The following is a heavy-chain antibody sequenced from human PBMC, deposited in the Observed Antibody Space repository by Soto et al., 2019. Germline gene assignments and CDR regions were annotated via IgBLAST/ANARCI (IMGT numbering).Heavy chain of an antibody. CDR2: ISRSSSTI. J-gene: IGHJ5*02. Sequence: VQLVESGGGLVQPGGSLRLSCAASGFTFSSYSMNWVRQAPGKGLEWVSYISRSSSTIYYADSVKGRFTISRDNAKNSLYLQMNSLRAEDTAVYYCARGSSSSWYRWFDPWGQGTLVTVSS. V-gene: IGHV3-48*01. D-gene: IGHD6-13*01. CDR1: GFTFSSYS. CDR3: ARGSSSSWYRWFDP.